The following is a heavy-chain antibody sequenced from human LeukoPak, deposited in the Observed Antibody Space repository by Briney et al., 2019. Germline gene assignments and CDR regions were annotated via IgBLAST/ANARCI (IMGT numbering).Heavy chain of an antibody. CDR1: GGSISSYY. D-gene: IGHD3-10*01. J-gene: IGHJ4*02. CDR3: ARQGYYGSGSYTRFDY. Sequence: SETLSLTCTVSGGSISSYYWSWIRQPPGKGLEWIGSIYYTGSTNYNPSLESRVTISVDTSKNQFSLKLSSVTAADTAVYYCARQGYYGSGSYTRFDYWGQGTLVTVSS. CDR2: IYYTGST. V-gene: IGHV4-59*08.